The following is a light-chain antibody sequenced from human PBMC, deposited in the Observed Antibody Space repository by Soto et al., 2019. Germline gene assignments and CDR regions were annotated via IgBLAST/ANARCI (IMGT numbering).Light chain of an antibody. J-gene: IGLJ2*01. CDR1: SSDVGGYNY. CDR3: SSYTSSSTPVV. V-gene: IGLV2-14*01. CDR2: EVS. Sequence: QSVLTQPASVSGSPGQSITISCTGTSSDVGGYNYVSWYQQHPGKAPKLMIYEVSNRPSGVSNRFSGSKSGNTASLTISGLQAEDEADYHCSSYTSSSTPVVFGGGTKVTVL.